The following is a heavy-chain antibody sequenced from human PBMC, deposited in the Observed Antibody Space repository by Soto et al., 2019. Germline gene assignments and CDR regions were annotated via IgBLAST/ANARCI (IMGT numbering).Heavy chain of an antibody. J-gene: IGHJ4*02. V-gene: IGHV4-59*01. CDR2: IHHSGTTT. Sequence: SETLSLTCTVSGGSLSGYFWSWIRQAPGKGLEWIVYIHHSGTTTNYNPSLKSRVTISLDTSTNQVSLKLTSVTAADTAVYYCARLRPSGTHDSWGQGALVTVSS. CDR3: ARLRPSGTHDS. CDR1: GGSLSGYF. D-gene: IGHD6-19*01.